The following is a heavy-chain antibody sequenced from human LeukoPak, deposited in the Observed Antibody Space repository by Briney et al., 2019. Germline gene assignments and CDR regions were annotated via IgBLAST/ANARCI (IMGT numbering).Heavy chain of an antibody. CDR3: ARLITIFGVVINLEYFDY. CDR1: GYSFTSHW. Sequence: GASLKISCKGSGYSFTSHWIGWVRQLPGKGLEWMGIIYPGDSDTRYSPSFQGQVTISADKSISTAYLQWSSLKASDTAMYYCARLITIFGVVINLEYFDYWGQGTLVTVSS. J-gene: IGHJ4*02. D-gene: IGHD3-3*01. CDR2: IYPGDSDT. V-gene: IGHV5-51*01.